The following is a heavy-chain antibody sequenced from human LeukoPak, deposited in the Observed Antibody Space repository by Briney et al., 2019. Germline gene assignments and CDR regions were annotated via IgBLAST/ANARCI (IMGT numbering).Heavy chain of an antibody. Sequence: GGSLRLSCAASGFTFRNYALTWVRRAPGKGLEWVSTITASGESTYYADSVKGRFTISRDNFRDTLYLQMSSLRAEDTAVYYCAKDRFGDGYSLANWGQGTLVTVST. CDR1: GFTFRNYA. D-gene: IGHD5-24*01. V-gene: IGHV3-23*01. CDR3: AKDRFGDGYSLAN. J-gene: IGHJ4*02. CDR2: ITASGEST.